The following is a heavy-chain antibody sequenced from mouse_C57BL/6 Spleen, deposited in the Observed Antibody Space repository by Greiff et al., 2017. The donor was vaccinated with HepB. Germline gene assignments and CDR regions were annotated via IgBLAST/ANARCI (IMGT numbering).Heavy chain of an antibody. V-gene: IGHV1-76*01. CDR2: IYPGSGNT. CDR3: ARRAQGYFDY. CDR1: GYTFTDYY. D-gene: IGHD3-2*02. Sequence: HVKLVESGAELVRPGASVKLSCKASGYTFTDYYINWVKQRPGQGLEWIARIYPGSGNTYYNEKFKGKATLTAEKSSSTAYMQLSSLTSEDSAVYFCARRAQGYFDYWGQGTTLTVSS. J-gene: IGHJ2*01.